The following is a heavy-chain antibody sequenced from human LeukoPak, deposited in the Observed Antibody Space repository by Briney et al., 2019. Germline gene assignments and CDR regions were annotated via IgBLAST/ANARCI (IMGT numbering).Heavy chain of an antibody. CDR1: GFSVSSNY. CDR3: ERKTDHQTGGDY. J-gene: IGHJ4*02. V-gene: IGHV3-66*01. Sequence: PGGSLRLSCAASGFSVSSNYMSWVRQAPGKGLEWVSFIYSGGSTSYADSVKGRFTISRDSSKNTLYLQMNSLRAEDPAVYYCERKTDHQTGGDYWGQGTLVTV. D-gene: IGHD1-1*01. CDR2: IYSGGST.